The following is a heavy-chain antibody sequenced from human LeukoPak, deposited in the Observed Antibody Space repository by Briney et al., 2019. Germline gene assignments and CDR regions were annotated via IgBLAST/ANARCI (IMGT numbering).Heavy chain of an antibody. D-gene: IGHD1-26*01. V-gene: IGHV4-34*01. Sequence: SETLSLTCAVYGGSFSGYYWSWIRQPPGKGLEWIGSIYHSGSTYYNPSLKSRVTISVDTSKDQFSLKLSSVTAADTAVYYCARLGSSGSYLASYYFDYWGQGTLVTVSS. CDR3: ARLGSSGSYLASYYFDY. CDR2: IYHSGST. CDR1: GGSFSGYY. J-gene: IGHJ4*02.